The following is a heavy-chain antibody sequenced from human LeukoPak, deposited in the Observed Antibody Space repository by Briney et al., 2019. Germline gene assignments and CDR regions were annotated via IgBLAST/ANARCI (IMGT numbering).Heavy chain of an antibody. D-gene: IGHD2-8*02. V-gene: IGHV3-23*01. J-gene: IGHJ4*02. CDR3: AKVVGGVRSFDY. Sequence: GGSLRLSCAASGFTFSSYAMSWVRQAPGKGLEWVSAISGSGGSSYYADSVKGRFTISRDNSKNTLYLQMSSLRAEDTAVYYCAKVVGGVRSFDYWGQGTLVTVSS. CDR1: GFTFSSYA. CDR2: ISGSGGSS.